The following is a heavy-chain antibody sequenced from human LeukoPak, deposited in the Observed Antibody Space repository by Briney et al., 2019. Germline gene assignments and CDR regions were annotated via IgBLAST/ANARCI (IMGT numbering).Heavy chain of an antibody. CDR2: IYYSGST. CDR3: ARVLLRYSFDY. J-gene: IGHJ4*02. V-gene: IGHV4-59*01. Sequence: SETLSLTCTVSGGSISSYFWSWIRQPPGTGLEWIGYIYYSGSTNYNPSLKSRVTISVDTSKNQFSLKLTSVTAADTAVYYCARVLLRYSFDYWGQGTLVTVSS. CDR1: GGSISSYF.